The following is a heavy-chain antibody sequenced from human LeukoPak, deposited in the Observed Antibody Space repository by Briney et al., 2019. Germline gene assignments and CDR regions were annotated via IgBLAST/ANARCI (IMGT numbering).Heavy chain of an antibody. V-gene: IGHV4-39*07. Sequence: SETLSLTCTVSGGSISSSSYYWGWIRQPPGKGLEWIGSIYYSGSTYYNPSLKSRVTISVDTSKNQFSLKLGSVTAADTAVYYCARDQAAAGVDAFDIWGQGTMVTVSS. CDR3: ARDQAAAGVDAFDI. CDR1: GGSISSSSYY. D-gene: IGHD6-13*01. J-gene: IGHJ3*02. CDR2: IYYSGST.